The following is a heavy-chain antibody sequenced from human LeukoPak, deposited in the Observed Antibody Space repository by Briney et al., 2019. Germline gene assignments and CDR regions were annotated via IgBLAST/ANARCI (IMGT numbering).Heavy chain of an antibody. CDR3: ASDIAAGGRGYFDY. CDR1: GFTFSVYS. V-gene: IGHV3-23*01. CDR2: ISGSGAST. J-gene: IGHJ4*02. D-gene: IGHD6-13*01. Sequence: PGGSLRLSCAASGFTFSVYSMTWVRQAPGKGLEWVSAISGSGASTYYADSVKGRFTISRDNSKNTLYLQMNSLRAEDTAVYYCASDIAAGGRGYFDYWGQGTLVTVSS.